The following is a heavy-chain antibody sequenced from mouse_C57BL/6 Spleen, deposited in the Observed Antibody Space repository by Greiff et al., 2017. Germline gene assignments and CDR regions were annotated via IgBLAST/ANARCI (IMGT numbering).Heavy chain of an antibody. Sequence: VQLQESGPGLVKPSQCLSITCTVSGFSFTSYGVHWVRQSPGKGLEWLGVIWRGGSTDNNAAFISRLSISKDNSKSQVFFKMNSLQADYTAIYYCARDGGIFYYFDYWGQGTTLTVSS. CDR3: ARDGGIFYYFDY. J-gene: IGHJ2*01. V-gene: IGHV2-2*01. D-gene: IGHD2-3*01. CDR1: GFSFTSYG. CDR2: IWRGGST.